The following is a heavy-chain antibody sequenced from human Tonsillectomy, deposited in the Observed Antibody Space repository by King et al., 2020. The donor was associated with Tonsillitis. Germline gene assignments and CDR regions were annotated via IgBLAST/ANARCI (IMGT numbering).Heavy chain of an antibody. V-gene: IGHV1-2*02. CDR3: ANLDF. Sequence: VQLVESGAEVKKPGASVKVSCKASGYNFTGYYIDWRRQAPGQWLEWMGWINPNSGGKNYAQKLQGRVTMTRYTSISTAYMELRSLKSDDTAVYYCANLDFWGQGTLVTVSS. CDR2: INPNSGGK. CDR1: GYNFTGYY. J-gene: IGHJ4*02.